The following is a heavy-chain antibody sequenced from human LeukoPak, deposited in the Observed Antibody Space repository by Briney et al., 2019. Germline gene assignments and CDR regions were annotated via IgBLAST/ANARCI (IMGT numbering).Heavy chain of an antibody. CDR2: ISAYNGNT. D-gene: IGHD3-9*01. CDR3: AIDRYFDWLLTIDY. CDR1: GYTFTSYG. Sequence: GASVKVSCKASGYTFTSYGISWVRQAPGQGLEWMGWISAYNGNTNYAQKLQGRVTMTTDTSTSTAYMELRSLRSDDTAVYYCAIDRYFDWLLTIDYWGQGTLVTVSS. V-gene: IGHV1-18*01. J-gene: IGHJ4*02.